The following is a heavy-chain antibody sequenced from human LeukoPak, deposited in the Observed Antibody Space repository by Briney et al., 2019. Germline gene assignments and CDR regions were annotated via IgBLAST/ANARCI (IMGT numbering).Heavy chain of an antibody. V-gene: IGHV3-30*18. CDR2: ISYDGSNK. J-gene: IGHJ4*02. Sequence: GRSLRLSCAASEFTFSSYGMHWVRQAPGKGLEWVAVISYDGSNKYYADSVKGRFTISRDNSKNTLYLQMNSLRAEDTAVYYCAKAYSSSALDYWGQGTLVTVSS. CDR1: EFTFSSYG. CDR3: AKAYSSSALDY. D-gene: IGHD6-13*01.